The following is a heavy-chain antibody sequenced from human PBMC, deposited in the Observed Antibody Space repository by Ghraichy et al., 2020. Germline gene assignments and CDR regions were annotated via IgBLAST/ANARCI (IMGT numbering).Heavy chain of an antibody. Sequence: GGSLRLSCAASGFTFSDYYMSWIRQAPGKGLEWVSYISSSGSTIYYADSVKGRFTISRDNAKNSLYLQMNSLRAEDTAVYYCASGLQWLEQDPYYYGMDVWGQGTTVTVSS. CDR1: GFTFSDYY. V-gene: IGHV3-11*04. D-gene: IGHD6-19*01. J-gene: IGHJ6*02. CDR3: ASGLQWLEQDPYYYGMDV. CDR2: ISSSGSTI.